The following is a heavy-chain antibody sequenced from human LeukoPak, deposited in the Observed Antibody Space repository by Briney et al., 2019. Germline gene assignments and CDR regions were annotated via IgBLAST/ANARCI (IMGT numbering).Heavy chain of an antibody. CDR2: IYYSGST. D-gene: IGHD4-11*01. Sequence: PSETLSLTCTVSGGSISSYYWSWIRQPPGKGLEWIGYIYYSGSTNYNPSLKSRVTISVDTSKNQFSLKLSSVTAADTAVYYCARSLTTGARSIDLCGRGTLVTVSS. V-gene: IGHV4-59*01. CDR1: GGSISSYY. CDR3: ARSLTTGARSIDL. J-gene: IGHJ2*01.